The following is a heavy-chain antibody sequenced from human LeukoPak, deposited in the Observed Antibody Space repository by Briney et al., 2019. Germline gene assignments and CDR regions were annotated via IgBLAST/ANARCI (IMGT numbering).Heavy chain of an antibody. CDR2: IYTSGST. CDR3: ARGERGYSYGYRGHYYYYMDV. CDR1: GGSISSYY. J-gene: IGHJ6*03. V-gene: IGHV4-4*07. Sequence: SETLSLTCTVSGGSISSYYWSWIRQPAGKGLEWIGRIYTSGSTNYNPSLKSRVTMSVDTSKNQFSLKLSSVTAADTAVYYCARGERGYSYGYRGHYYYYMDVWGKGTTVTVSS. D-gene: IGHD5-18*01.